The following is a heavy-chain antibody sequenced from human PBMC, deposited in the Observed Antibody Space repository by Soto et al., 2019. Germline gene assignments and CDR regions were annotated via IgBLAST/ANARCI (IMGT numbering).Heavy chain of an antibody. CDR2: ISSSGSSI. J-gene: IGHJ6*02. D-gene: IGHD3-10*01. CDR1: GLTFSDCY. CDR3: ARVRFGEWGYAMDV. V-gene: IGHV3-11*01. Sequence: QVQLVESGGGLVKPGGSLRLSCAASGLTFSDCYMNWIRQAPGKGLEWVSYISSSGSSINYAGSVKGRFTISRDNAKNSLYLQMNSRRAEDTARYYCARVRFGEWGYAMDVWGQGTTVTVSS.